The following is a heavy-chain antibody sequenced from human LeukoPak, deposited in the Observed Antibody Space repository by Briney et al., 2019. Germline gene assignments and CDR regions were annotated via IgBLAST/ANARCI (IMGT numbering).Heavy chain of an antibody. CDR3: ARRAGGGWSINWFDP. CDR2: IHYSGST. V-gene: IGHV4-59*08. D-gene: IGHD6-19*01. Sequence: SETLSLTCTVSGGSISSYYWSWIRQPAGKGLEWIGKIHYSGSTNYNPSLKSRVTISVDTSKNQFSLKLSSVTAADTAVYYCARRAGGGWSINWFDPWGQGTLITVSS. CDR1: GGSISSYY. J-gene: IGHJ5*02.